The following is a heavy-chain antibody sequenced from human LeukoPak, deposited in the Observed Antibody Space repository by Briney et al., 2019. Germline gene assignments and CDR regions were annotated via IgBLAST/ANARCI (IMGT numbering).Heavy chain of an antibody. J-gene: IGHJ4*02. D-gene: IGHD5-24*01. V-gene: IGHV1-8*01. CDR2: MNPNSGNT. CDR3: ARARTRRDARSPGY. CDR1: GYTFTSYD. Sequence: ASVKVSCKASGYTFTSYDINWVRQATGQGLEWMGWMNPNSGNTGYAQKFQGRVTMTRNTSISTAYMELSSLRSEDTAVYYYARARTRRDARSPGYGGQEPLVTVPS.